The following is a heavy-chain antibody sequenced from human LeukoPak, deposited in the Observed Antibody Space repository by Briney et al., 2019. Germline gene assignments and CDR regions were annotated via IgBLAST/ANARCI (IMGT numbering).Heavy chain of an antibody. V-gene: IGHV1-69*04. Sequence: ASVKVSCKASGGTFSSYAISWVRQAPGQGLEWMGRIIPILGTANYAQKFQGRVTITADKSTSTAYMELSSLRSEDTAVYYCARVGITMHYYYYGMDVWGQGTTVTVSS. D-gene: IGHD3-10*01. CDR3: ARVGITMHYYYYGMDV. CDR1: GGTFSSYA. CDR2: IIPILGTA. J-gene: IGHJ6*02.